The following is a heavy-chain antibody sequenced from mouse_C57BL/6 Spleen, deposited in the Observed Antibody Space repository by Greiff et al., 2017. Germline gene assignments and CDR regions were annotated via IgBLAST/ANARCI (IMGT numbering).Heavy chain of an antibody. Sequence: QVHVKQSGAELVRPGASVTLSCKASGYTFTDYEMHWVKQTPVHGLEWIGAIDPETGGTASNQKFKGKAILTADKSSSTAYMELRSLTSEDSAVYYCTTKGWLLEAWFAYWGQGTLVTVSA. J-gene: IGHJ3*01. V-gene: IGHV1-15*01. CDR3: TTKGWLLEAWFAY. CDR1: GYTFTDYE. D-gene: IGHD2-3*01. CDR2: IDPETGGT.